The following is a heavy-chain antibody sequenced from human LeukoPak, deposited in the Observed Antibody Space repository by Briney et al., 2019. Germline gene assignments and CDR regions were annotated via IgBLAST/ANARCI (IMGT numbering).Heavy chain of an antibody. CDR3: ARGSYPGWYNGEFDY. J-gene: IGHJ4*02. Sequence: SETLSLTCTVSGGSISSSSYYWGWIRQPPGTGLEWIGNIYYTGSTYYNPSLKSRVTISVDTSKNQFSLKLSSVTAADMAIYYCARGSYPGWYNGEFDYWGQGTLVTVSS. D-gene: IGHD6-19*01. CDR1: GGSISSSSYY. V-gene: IGHV4-39*07. CDR2: IYYTGST.